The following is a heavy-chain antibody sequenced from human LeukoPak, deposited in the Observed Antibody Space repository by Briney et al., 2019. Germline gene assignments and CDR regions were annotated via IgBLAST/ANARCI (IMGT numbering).Heavy chain of an antibody. V-gene: IGHV4-38-2*02. CDR2: IYHSGST. D-gene: IGHD3-16*02. Sequence: SETLSLTCTVSGYSISSGYYWGWIRQPPGKGLEWIGSIYHSGSTYYNPSLKSRVTISVDTSKNQFSLKLSSVTAADTAVYYCARHLRLGELSLGRFDYWGQGTLVTVSS. CDR1: GYSISSGYY. J-gene: IGHJ4*02. CDR3: ARHLRLGELSLGRFDY.